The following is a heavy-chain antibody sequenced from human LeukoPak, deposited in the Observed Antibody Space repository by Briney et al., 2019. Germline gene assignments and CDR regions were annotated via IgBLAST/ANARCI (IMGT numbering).Heavy chain of an antibody. CDR2: IYYAGST. V-gene: IGHV4-59*12. CDR1: GGSINSYY. J-gene: IGHJ4*02. Sequence: SETLSLTCTVSGGSINSYYWSWIRQPPGKGLEWIGYIYYAGSTNYNPSLKSRVTISVDTSKNQFSLKLSSVTAADTAVYYCARTASGGYYYLDYWGQGTLVTVSS. D-gene: IGHD3-22*01. CDR3: ARTASGGYYYLDY.